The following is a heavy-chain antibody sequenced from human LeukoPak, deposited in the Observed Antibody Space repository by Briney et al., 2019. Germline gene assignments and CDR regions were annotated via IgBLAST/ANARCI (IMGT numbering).Heavy chain of an antibody. V-gene: IGHV4-30-4*08. J-gene: IGHJ5*02. CDR2: IYYSGST. Sequence: SQTLSLTCTVSGGSISSGDYYWSWIRQPPGKGPEWIGYIYYSGSTYYNPSLKSRVTISVDTSKNQFSLKLSSVTAADTAVYYCARGGLSGSYYNWFDPWGQGTLVTVSS. CDR1: GGSISSGDYY. CDR3: ARGGLSGSYYNWFDP. D-gene: IGHD1-26*01.